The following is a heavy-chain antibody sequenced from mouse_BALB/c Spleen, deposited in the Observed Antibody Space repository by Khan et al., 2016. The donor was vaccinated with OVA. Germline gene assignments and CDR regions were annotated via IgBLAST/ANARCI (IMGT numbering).Heavy chain of an antibody. CDR1: GFSLTNYG. D-gene: IGHD2-10*01. CDR3: ARQPYYHYNIMDY. Sequence: QVQLKQSGPGLVAPSQSLSITCTISGFSLTNYGVHWIRQPPGKGLEWLVVLWSDGSTTYNSALKSRLTITKDNSKSQVFLQMNSFQTDDTAIYFCARQPYYHYNIMDYWGQGTSVTVSS. J-gene: IGHJ4*01. V-gene: IGHV2-6-1*01. CDR2: LWSDGST.